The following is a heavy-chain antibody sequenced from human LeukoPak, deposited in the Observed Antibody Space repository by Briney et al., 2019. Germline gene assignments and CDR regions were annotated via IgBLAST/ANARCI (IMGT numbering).Heavy chain of an antibody. D-gene: IGHD3-9*01. CDR3: AKGYYDILTGPIDY. J-gene: IGHJ4*02. Sequence: PGGSLRLSCAASGFTFSSYGMHWVRQAPGKGLEWVAVISYDGSNKYYADSVKGRFTISRDNSKNTLYLQMNSLRAEDTAVYYCAKGYYDILTGPIDYWGQGTLVTVSS. CDR2: ISYDGSNK. V-gene: IGHV3-30*18. CDR1: GFTFSSYG.